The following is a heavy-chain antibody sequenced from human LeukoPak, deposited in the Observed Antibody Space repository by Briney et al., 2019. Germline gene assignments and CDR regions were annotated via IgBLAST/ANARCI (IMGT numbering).Heavy chain of an antibody. CDR3: ARDFTVPAADYYYYYYMDV. Sequence: ASVKVSCKVSGYTLTELPMHWVRQAPGKGLEWMGGFDPEDGETIYAQKLQGRVTMTTDTSTSTAYMELRSLRSDDTAVYYCARDFTVPAADYYYYYYMDVWGKGTTVTVSS. J-gene: IGHJ6*03. CDR1: GYTLTELP. V-gene: IGHV1-24*01. D-gene: IGHD2-2*01. CDR2: FDPEDGET.